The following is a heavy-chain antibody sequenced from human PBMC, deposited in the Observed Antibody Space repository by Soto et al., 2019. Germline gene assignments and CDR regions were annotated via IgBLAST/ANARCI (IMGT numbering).Heavy chain of an antibody. J-gene: IGHJ3*01. CDR2: ILYTGNA. CDR1: GDSIDSGDYY. Sequence: QVHLQESGPGLVKPSQTLSLTCTVSGDSIDSGDYYWTWIRQHPGKGLEWIGYILYTGNAYYNPSLRSRVSMSVDTSKTQFSLNLTSVTAADTAVYYCARDYFYDNSYYRGNGLDVWGQGAMVTVSS. V-gene: IGHV4-31*03. CDR3: ARDYFYDNSYYRGNGLDV. D-gene: IGHD3-22*01.